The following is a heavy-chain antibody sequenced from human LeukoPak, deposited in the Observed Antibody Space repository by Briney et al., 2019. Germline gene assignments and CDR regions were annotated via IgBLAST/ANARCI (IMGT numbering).Heavy chain of an antibody. CDR2: IYYSGST. J-gene: IGHJ4*02. Sequence: SETLSLTCTVSGGSISSYYWSWIRQPPGKGLEWIGYIYYSGSTNYNPSLKSRVTISVDTSKNQFSLKLSSVTAADTAVYYCARRVYDSSGYHAYYFDYWGQGTLVTVSS. CDR1: GGSISSYY. V-gene: IGHV4-59*08. CDR3: ARRVYDSSGYHAYYFDY. D-gene: IGHD3-22*01.